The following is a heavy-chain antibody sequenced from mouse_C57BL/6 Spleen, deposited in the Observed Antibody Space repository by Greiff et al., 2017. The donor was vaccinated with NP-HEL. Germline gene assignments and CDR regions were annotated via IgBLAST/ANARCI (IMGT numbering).Heavy chain of an antibody. D-gene: IGHD2-1*01. CDR1: GFTFSSYA. V-gene: IGHV5-4*01. J-gene: IGHJ2*01. Sequence: EVQVVESGGGLVKPGGSLKLSCAASGFTFSSYAMSWVRQTPEKRLEWVATISDGGSYTYYPDNLKGRFTISRDNAKNNLYLQMSHLKSEDTAMYYCAREVTGYFDYWGQGTTLTVSS. CDR2: ISDGGSYT. CDR3: AREVTGYFDY.